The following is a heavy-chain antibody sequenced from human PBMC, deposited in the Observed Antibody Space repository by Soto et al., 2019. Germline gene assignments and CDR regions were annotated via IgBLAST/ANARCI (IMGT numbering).Heavy chain of an antibody. CDR3: ARLSMAASRQGPTETYGMDV. Sequence: GESLKISCKGSGYSFTSYWISWVRQMPGKGLEWMGRIDPSDSYTNYSPSFQGHVTISADKSISTAYLQWSSLKASDTAMYYCARLSMAASRQGPTETYGMDVWGQGTTVTVSS. D-gene: IGHD6-6*01. CDR2: IDPSDSYT. CDR1: GYSFTSYW. J-gene: IGHJ6*02. V-gene: IGHV5-10-1*01.